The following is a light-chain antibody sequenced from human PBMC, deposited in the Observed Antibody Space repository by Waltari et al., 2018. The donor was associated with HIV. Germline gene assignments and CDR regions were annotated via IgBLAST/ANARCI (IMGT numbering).Light chain of an antibody. CDR2: KDK. J-gene: IGLJ2*01. CDR1: AVPTKD. Sequence: SYELTQPPSVSVSPGQTARITCSGDAVPTKDAYWYKQKPGQAPVLVIYKDKERPSGIPERISGSSSGTTVTLTISGVQAEDEADYYCQSADSSGTVVFGGGTKLTVL. V-gene: IGLV3-25*03. CDR3: QSADSSGTVV.